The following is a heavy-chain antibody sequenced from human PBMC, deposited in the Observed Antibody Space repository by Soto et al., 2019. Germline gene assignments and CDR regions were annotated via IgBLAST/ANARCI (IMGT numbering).Heavy chain of an antibody. V-gene: IGHV3-23*01. D-gene: IGHD6-19*01. Sequence: GGSLRLSCAASGFTFSSYAMSWVRQAPGKGLEWVSAISGSGGSTYYADSVKGRFTISRDNSKNTLYLQMNSLRAEDTAVYYCAKDKWFAGPPDDSSGWDFDYWGQGTLVTVSS. CDR2: ISGSGGST. CDR1: GFTFSSYA. J-gene: IGHJ4*02. CDR3: AKDKWFAGPPDDSSGWDFDY.